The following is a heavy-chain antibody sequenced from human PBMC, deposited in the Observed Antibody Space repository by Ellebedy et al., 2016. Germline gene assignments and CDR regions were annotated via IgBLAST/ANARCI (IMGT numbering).Heavy chain of an antibody. D-gene: IGHD6-13*01. CDR3: ARARQVAALNWFDP. CDR1: GGTFSSYA. Sequence: ASVKVSCKASGGTFSSYAISWVRQAPGQGLEWMGRIIPILGIANYAQKFQGRVTITADKSTSTAYMELSSLRSEDTAVYYCARARQVAALNWFDPWGQGTLVTVSS. V-gene: IGHV1-69*04. J-gene: IGHJ5*02. CDR2: IIPILGIA.